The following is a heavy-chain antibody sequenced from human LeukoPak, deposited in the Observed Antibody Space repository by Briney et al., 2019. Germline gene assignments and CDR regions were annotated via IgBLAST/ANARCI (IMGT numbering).Heavy chain of an antibody. CDR3: ARRMTTVTSYYYYGMGV. CDR1: GFTVSSNY. Sequence: SGGSLRLSCAASGFTVSSNYMSWVRQAPGKGLEWVSVIYSGGSTYYADSVKGRFTISRDNSKNTLYLQMNSLRAEDTAVYYCARRMTTVTSYYYYGMGVWGQGTTVTVSS. CDR2: IYSGGST. V-gene: IGHV3-66*01. D-gene: IGHD4-17*01. J-gene: IGHJ6*02.